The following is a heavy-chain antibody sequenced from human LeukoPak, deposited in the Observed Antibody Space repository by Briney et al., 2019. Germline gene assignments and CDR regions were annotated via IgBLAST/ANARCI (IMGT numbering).Heavy chain of an antibody. D-gene: IGHD5-24*01. V-gene: IGHV4-34*01. CDR2: INHSGST. CDR3: ARATERWLHVKAFDI. J-gene: IGHJ3*02. Sequence: SETLSLTCAVYGGSFSGYYWSWIRQPPGKGLEWIGEINHSGSTNYNPSLKSRVTISVDTSKDQFSLKLSSATAADTAVYYCARATERWLHVKAFDIWGQGTMVTVSS. CDR1: GGSFSGYY.